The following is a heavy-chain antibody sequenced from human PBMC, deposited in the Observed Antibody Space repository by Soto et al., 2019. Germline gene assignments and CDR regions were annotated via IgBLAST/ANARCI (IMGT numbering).Heavy chain of an antibody. D-gene: IGHD5-12*01. CDR2: ISGSGTYT. J-gene: IGHJ4*02. CDR1: GFTFNNYA. Sequence: HRGGSLRLSCAASGFTFNNYAMSWVRQAPGKGLEWVSGISGSGTYTYFADSVRGRFTISRDNSKNTLFLQMSSLRAEDTAIYYCAKSASGYYKLIDYWGQGTLVTVSS. CDR3: AKSASGYYKLIDY. V-gene: IGHV3-23*01.